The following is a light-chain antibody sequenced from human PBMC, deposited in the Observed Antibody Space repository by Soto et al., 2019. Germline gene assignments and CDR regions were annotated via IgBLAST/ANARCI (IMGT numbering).Light chain of an antibody. CDR2: AAS. J-gene: IGKJ1*01. V-gene: IGKV1-39*01. CDR3: QQSDVTPWT. Sequence: DIQMTQSPSSLSASIGDRVTISCRASQDISSSLNWYQHKSGKAPKLLIYAASGLHSGVPSRFSGSGSGTDFTLTISSLQPEDFATYYCQQSDVTPWTFGQGTKVEIK. CDR1: QDISSS.